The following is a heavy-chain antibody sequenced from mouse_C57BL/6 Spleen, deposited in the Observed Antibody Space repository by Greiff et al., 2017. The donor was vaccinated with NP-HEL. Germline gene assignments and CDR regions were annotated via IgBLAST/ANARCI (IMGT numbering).Heavy chain of an antibody. V-gene: IGHV3-6*01. J-gene: IGHJ2*01. D-gene: IGHD1-1*01. Sequence: EVQLQESGPGLVKPSQSLSLTCSVTGYSITSGYYWNWIRQFPGNKLEWMGYISYDGSNNYNPSLKNRTSITRDTSKNQFFLKLNSVTTEDTATYYCARRSYYYGSSDFDYWGQGTTLTVSS. CDR3: ARRSYYYGSSDFDY. CDR2: ISYDGSN. CDR1: GYSITSGYY.